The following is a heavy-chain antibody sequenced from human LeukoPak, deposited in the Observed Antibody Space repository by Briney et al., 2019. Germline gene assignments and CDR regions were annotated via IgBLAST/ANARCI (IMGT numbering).Heavy chain of an antibody. V-gene: IGHV4-59*01. D-gene: IGHD6-13*01. Sequence: SETLSLTCTDSGDSISSYYWSWIRQPPGKGLEWIGYIYHSGSTNYNPSLKSRVTISADASKDQFSLKLASVTAADTAVYYCATGYSSTWCYFDYWGQGTLVTVSS. CDR3: ATGYSSTWCYFDY. CDR1: GDSISSYY. J-gene: IGHJ4*02. CDR2: IYHSGST.